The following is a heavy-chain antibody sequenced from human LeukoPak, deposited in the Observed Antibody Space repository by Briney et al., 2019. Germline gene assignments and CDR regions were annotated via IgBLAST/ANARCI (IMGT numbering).Heavy chain of an antibody. CDR3: AKGSSYYYYYMDV. J-gene: IGHJ6*03. V-gene: IGHV3-53*01. D-gene: IGHD1-26*01. CDR1: GFTVSSNY. CDR2: IYSGGST. Sequence: QSGGSLRLSCAASGFTVSSNYMSWVRQAPGKGLEWVSVIYSGGSTYYADSVKGRFTISRDNSKNTLYLQMNRLRAEDTAVYYCAKGSSYYYYYMDVWGKGTTVTVSS.